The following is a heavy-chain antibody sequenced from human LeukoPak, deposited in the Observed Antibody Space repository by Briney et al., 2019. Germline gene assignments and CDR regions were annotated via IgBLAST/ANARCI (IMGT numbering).Heavy chain of an antibody. CDR1: GFTFSSYA. J-gene: IGHJ4*02. Sequence: GGSLRLSRAASGFTFSSYAMHWVRQAPGKGLEWVAVISYDGSNKYYADSVKGRFTISRDNSKNTLYLQMNSLRAEDTAVYYCARDPVMIVAALDYWGQGTLVTVSS. CDR2: ISYDGSNK. CDR3: ARDPVMIVAALDY. V-gene: IGHV3-30-3*01. D-gene: IGHD3-22*01.